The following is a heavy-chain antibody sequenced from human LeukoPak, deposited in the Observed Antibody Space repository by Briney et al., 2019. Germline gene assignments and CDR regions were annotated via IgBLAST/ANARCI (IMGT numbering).Heavy chain of an antibody. D-gene: IGHD3-9*01. CDR3: ARSPLYYDILTGYRGDYYYYMDV. CDR1: GGSISSYY. J-gene: IGHJ6*03. CDR2: IYYSGST. V-gene: IGHV4-59*12. Sequence: SETLSLTCTVSGGSISSYYWNWIRQPPGKGLEWIGYIYYSGSTNYNPSLKSRVTISVDTSKNQFSLRLSSVTAADTAVYYCARSPLYYDILTGYRGDYYYYMDVWGKGTTVTISS.